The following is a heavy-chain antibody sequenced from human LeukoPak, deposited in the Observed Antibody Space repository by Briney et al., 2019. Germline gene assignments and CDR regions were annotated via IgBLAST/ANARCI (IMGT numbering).Heavy chain of an antibody. D-gene: IGHD3-22*01. Sequence: SETLSLTCTVSGGSISSYYWSWIRQPPGKGLEWIGYIYYSGSTNYNPSLKSRVTMSVDTSKNQFSLKLSSVTAVDTAVYYCARTYYYDSSGYYFPGAFDIWGQGTMVTVSS. CDR3: ARTYYYDSSGYYFPGAFDI. CDR1: GGSISSYY. V-gene: IGHV4-59*12. J-gene: IGHJ3*02. CDR2: IYYSGST.